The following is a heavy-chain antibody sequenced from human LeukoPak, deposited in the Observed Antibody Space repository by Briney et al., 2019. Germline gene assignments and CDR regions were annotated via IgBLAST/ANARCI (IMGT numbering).Heavy chain of an antibody. V-gene: IGHV4-61*02. D-gene: IGHD2-8*01. CDR1: GGSISSGSYY. CDR2: IYTSGGT. CDR3: ASSIGV. Sequence: SQTLSLTCTVSGGSISSGSYYCSWIRQPAGKGLEWIGRIYTSGGTNYSPSLKSRVTISVDTSKNQFSLKLSSVTAADTAVYYCASSIGVWGQGTLVTVSS. J-gene: IGHJ4*02.